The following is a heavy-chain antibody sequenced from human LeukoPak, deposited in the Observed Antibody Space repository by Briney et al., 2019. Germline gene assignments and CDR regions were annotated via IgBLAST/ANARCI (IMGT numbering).Heavy chain of an antibody. CDR3: AKYGLGSGIQVWGDFGMDV. Sequence: PGGSLRLSCAASGFTFSSYAMSWVRQAPGKGLEWVSTISGSGGNTYYADSVKGRFTISRDNSKNTLYLQMNSLRAEDTAVYYCAKYGLGSGIQVWGDFGMDVWGQGTTVTVSS. J-gene: IGHJ6*02. D-gene: IGHD5-18*01. CDR1: GFTFSSYA. CDR2: ISGSGGNT. V-gene: IGHV3-23*01.